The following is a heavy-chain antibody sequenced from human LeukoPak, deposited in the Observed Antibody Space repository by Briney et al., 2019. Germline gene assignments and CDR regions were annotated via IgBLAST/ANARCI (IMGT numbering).Heavy chain of an antibody. CDR1: GYSFTSYW. CDR2: IYPGDSDT. CDR3: ARHKESYDFWSGYYTGYFDY. D-gene: IGHD3-3*01. V-gene: IGHV5-51*01. J-gene: IGHJ4*02. Sequence: GESLKISCKGSGYSFTSYWIGWVRQMPGKGLEWMGIIYPGDSDTRYSPSFQGQVTISADKSISTAYLQWSSLKASDTAMYYCARHKESYDFWSGYYTGYFDYWGRGTLVTVSS.